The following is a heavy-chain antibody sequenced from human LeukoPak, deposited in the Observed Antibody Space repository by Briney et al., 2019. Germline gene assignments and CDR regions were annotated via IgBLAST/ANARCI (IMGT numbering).Heavy chain of an antibody. CDR2: INHSGST. CDR3: ASAPSYDSSGSYYFDY. CDR1: GGSFSGSY. J-gene: IGHJ4*02. D-gene: IGHD3-22*01. V-gene: IGHV4-34*01. Sequence: SETLSLTCAVYGGSFSGSYRSWIRRPPGKGLEWIGEINHSGSTNYNPSLKSRVIISVDTSKNQFSLKLSSVTAADTAVYYCASAPSYDSSGSYYFDYWGQGTLVTVSS.